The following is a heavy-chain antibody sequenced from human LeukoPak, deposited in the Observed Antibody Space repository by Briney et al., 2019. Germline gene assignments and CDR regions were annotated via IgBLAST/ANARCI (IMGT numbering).Heavy chain of an antibody. CDR2: INPNSGDT. Sequence: ASVKVSCKASGYAFTGYYMHWVRQAPGQGLEWMGWINPNSGDTNYAQKFQGRVTMTRDTSISTAYMEMRSLRSDDTAVYYCARDLRIFQYDSSSGYWWGTTGPREHFDYWGQGTLVTVSS. CDR3: ARDLRIFQYDSSSGYWWGTTGPREHFDY. D-gene: IGHD3-3*01. J-gene: IGHJ4*02. V-gene: IGHV1-2*02. CDR1: GYAFTGYY.